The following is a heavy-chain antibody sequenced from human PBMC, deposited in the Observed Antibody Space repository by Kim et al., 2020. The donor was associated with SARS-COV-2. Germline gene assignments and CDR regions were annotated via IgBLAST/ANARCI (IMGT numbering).Heavy chain of an antibody. CDR1: GFTFSAYS. CDR3: ARDRNYYDSGEGSDY. J-gene: IGHJ4*02. D-gene: IGHD3-22*01. V-gene: IGHV3-21*01. Sequence: GGSLRLSCAASGFTFSAYSMNWVRQAPGKGLEWVSSISSSSNYIHYADSVKGRFTIFRDNAKNSLHLQMNSLKAEDTAVYYCARDRNYYDSGEGSDYWGQGNLVTVSS. CDR2: ISSSSNYI.